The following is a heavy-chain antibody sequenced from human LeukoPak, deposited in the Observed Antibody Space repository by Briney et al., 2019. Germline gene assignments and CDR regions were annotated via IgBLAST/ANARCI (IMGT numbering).Heavy chain of an antibody. CDR3: ARVPGGGIEY. Sequence: GGSLRLSCAASGFTFSSYWMHWVRQAPGKGLVWVSCIKNDGSSTSYADSVEGRFTISRDNAKNSLYLQMNSLRAEDTAVYYCARVPGGGIEYWGQGTLVTVSS. CDR1: GFTFSSYW. J-gene: IGHJ4*02. CDR2: IKNDGSST. V-gene: IGHV3-74*01. D-gene: IGHD1-1*01.